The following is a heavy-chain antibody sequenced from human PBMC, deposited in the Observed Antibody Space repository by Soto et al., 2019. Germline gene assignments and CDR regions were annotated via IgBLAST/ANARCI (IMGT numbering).Heavy chain of an antibody. CDR2: INPNSGDT. CDR3: ARGPSLTVTDYFDY. V-gene: IGHV1-2*02. D-gene: IGHD4-17*01. Sequence: GASVKVSCKASGSTFTGYFTHWVRQAPGQGLEWMGWINPNSGDTNYAQKFQGRVTMTRDTSISTAYMELSRLRSDDTAVYYCARGPSLTVTDYFDYWGQGTLVTAPQ. CDR1: GSTFTGYF. J-gene: IGHJ4*02.